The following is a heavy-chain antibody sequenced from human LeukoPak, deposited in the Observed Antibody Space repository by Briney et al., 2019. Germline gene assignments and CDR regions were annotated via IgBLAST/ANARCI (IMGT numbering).Heavy chain of an antibody. CDR1: GGFISSYY. CDR3: ARHGYYGSGPDY. D-gene: IGHD3-10*01. J-gene: IGHJ4*02. CDR2: IYYSGST. Sequence: PSETLSLTCTVSGGFISSYYWSWIRQPPGKGLEWIGYIYYSGSTNYNPSLKSRVTISVDTSKNQFSLKLSSVTAADTAVYYCARHGYYGSGPDYWGQGTLVTVSS. V-gene: IGHV4-59*01.